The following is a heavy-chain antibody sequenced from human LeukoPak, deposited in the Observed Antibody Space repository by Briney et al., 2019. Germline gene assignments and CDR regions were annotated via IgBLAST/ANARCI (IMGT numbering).Heavy chain of an antibody. J-gene: IGHJ3*02. CDR1: GFTVSSNY. CDR3: ARDDGYYCDGPPHAFDI. CDR2: IYSGGST. Sequence: PGGSLRLSCAASGFTVSSNYMSWVRQAPGKGLEWVSVIYSGGSTYYADSVKGRFTISRDNSKNTLYLQMNSLRAEDTAVYYCARDDGYYCDGPPHAFDIWGQGTMVTVSS. D-gene: IGHD3-22*01. V-gene: IGHV3-53*01.